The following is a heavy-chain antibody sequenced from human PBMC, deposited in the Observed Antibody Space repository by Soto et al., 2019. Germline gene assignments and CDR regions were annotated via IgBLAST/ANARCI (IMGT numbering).Heavy chain of an antibody. Sequence: SETLSLTCTVAGGYISSYYCSWIRQPPGKGLEWIGYIYYSGSTKYNPSLKSRVTISVDTSKNQFSLKLSSVTAADTAVYYCARGPGDFDYRGQRTLVTVSS. CDR1: GGYISSYY. V-gene: IGHV4-59*08. J-gene: IGHJ4*02. D-gene: IGHD3-10*01. CDR3: ARGPGDFDY. CDR2: IYYSGST.